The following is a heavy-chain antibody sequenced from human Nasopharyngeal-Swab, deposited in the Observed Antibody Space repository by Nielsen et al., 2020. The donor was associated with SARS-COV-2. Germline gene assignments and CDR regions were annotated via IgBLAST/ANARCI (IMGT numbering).Heavy chain of an antibody. CDR3: AKANTPSSGWYQGVDY. D-gene: IGHD6-19*01. J-gene: IGHJ4*02. CDR1: GFTFDDYA. V-gene: IGHV3-9*01. CDR2: ISWNSGSI. Sequence: GGSLRLSCAASGFTFDDYAMHWVRQAPGKGLEWVSGISWNSGSISYADSVKGRFTISRDNAKNSLYLQMNSLRAEDTALYYCAKANTPSSGWYQGVDYWGQGTLVTVSS.